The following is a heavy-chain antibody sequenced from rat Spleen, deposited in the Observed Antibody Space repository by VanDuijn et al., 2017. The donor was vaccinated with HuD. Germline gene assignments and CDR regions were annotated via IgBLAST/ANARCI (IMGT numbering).Heavy chain of an antibody. CDR1: GFTLSDHY. Sequence: EVQLVESDGGLVQPGRSLKLSCAASGFTLSDHYMAWVRQAPTKGLEWVETISYDGYITYYRDSVKGRFTIPRDNAKSTLYLQMDSLRSEDTATYYCTRGGFYRYWGQGVMVTVSS. J-gene: IGHJ2*01. CDR3: TRGGFYRY. CDR2: ISYDGYIT. V-gene: IGHV5-29*01. D-gene: IGHD1-3*01.